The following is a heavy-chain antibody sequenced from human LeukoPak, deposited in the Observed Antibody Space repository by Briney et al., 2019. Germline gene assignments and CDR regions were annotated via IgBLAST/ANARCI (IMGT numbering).Heavy chain of an antibody. J-gene: IGHJ3*02. CDR3: ARGPDIVVVPAALGAFDI. D-gene: IGHD2-2*01. Sequence: ASVKVSCKASGYTFTGYYMHWVRQAPGQGLEWMGWINPNSGGTNYAQKFQGRVTMTRDTSISTAYMELSRLRSDDTAVYYCARGPDIVVVPAALGAFDIWGQGTMVTVSS. CDR1: GYTFTGYY. CDR2: INPNSGGT. V-gene: IGHV1-2*02.